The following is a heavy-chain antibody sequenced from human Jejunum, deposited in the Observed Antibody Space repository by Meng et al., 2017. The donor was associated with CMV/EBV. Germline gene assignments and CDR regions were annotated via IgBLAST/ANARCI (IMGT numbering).Heavy chain of an antibody. V-gene: IGHV4-4*02. Sequence: QVLVEEWGRGLVKLWGTLPSSGDVCGGSIRNDQWWSWVRQATGKGLEWFGKIYHSGRTNYNPSVKSRVSMSVDKSQNLFSLRLSSVTAADTAVYYCTTLYGDSISWGQGTLVTVSS. CDR3: TTLYGDSIS. D-gene: IGHD4-17*01. J-gene: IGHJ4*02. CDR1: GGSIRNDQW. CDR2: IYHSGRT.